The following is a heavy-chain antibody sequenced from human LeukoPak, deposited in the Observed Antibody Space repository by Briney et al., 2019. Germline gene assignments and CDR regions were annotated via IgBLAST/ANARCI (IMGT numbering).Heavy chain of an antibody. J-gene: IGHJ5*02. CDR2: IYYSGST. Sequence: SETLSLTCTVSGGSISSYYWSWIRQPPGKGLEWIGYIYYSGSTNYNPSLKSRVTISVDTSKNQFSPKLSSVAAADTAVYYCARQLLWFGELSWFDPWGQGTLVTVSS. V-gene: IGHV4-59*08. D-gene: IGHD3-10*01. CDR1: GGSISSYY. CDR3: ARQLLWFGELSWFDP.